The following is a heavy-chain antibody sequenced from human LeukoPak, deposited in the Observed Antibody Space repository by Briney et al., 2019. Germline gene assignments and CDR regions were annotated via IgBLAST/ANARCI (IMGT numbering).Heavy chain of an antibody. CDR3: AKMKGHPLPKYYMDV. J-gene: IGHJ6*01. V-gene: IGHV3-23*01. CDR2: ISGSGDNT. D-gene: IGHD2/OR15-2a*01. Sequence: PGGSLRLPCAASEFTFSGFAMTWVRRPPGKGLEWVSGISGSGDNTLYAASVKGRSTISRDNSKNTLYLEMNSLRVKDTAIYYCAKMKGHPLPKYYMDVWGQGTTVTVSS. CDR1: EFTFSGFA.